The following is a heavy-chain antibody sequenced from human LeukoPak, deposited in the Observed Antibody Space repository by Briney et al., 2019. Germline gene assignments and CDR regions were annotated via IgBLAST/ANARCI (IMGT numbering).Heavy chain of an antibody. CDR1: GGSVSSSKW. CDR2: VYHDGGT. D-gene: IGHD4-23*01. V-gene: IGHV4-4*02. J-gene: IGHJ3*02. CDR3: ARGLVVTVGRALDI. Sequence: SETLSLTCVVSGGSVSSSKWWSWVRQPPGKGLEWIGQVYHDGGTKYNPSLKSRVTILVDTSKNQFTLKLSSVTAADTAVYYCARGLVVTVGRALDIWGQGTMVTVSS.